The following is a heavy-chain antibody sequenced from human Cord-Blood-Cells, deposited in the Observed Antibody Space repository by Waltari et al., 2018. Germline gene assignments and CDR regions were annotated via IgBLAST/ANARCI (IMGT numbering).Heavy chain of an antibody. CDR1: GFTFSGSA. Sequence: EVQLVESGGGLVQPGGSLKLPCAASGFTFSGSASPWVRQASGKGLEWVGRIRSKANSYATAYAASVKGRFTISRDDSKNTAYLQMNSLKTEDTAVYYCTRHPGYYWGQGTLVTVSS. CDR3: TRHPGYY. D-gene: IGHD3-10*01. J-gene: IGHJ4*02. V-gene: IGHV3-73*02. CDR2: IRSKANSYAT.